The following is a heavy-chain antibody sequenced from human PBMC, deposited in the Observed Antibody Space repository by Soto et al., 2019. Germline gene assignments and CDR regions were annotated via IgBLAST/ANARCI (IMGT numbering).Heavy chain of an antibody. Sequence: QITLKESGPTLVKPTQTLTLTCTFSGFSLSTSGVDVGWISQPPGTALEWLALIYWDDDKRYSPSLKSRLTITKDTSKNQLVRTMTNMDPVDTATYYGAHSPRLEWPLYYYYYIDVWGKGTTVTVSS. V-gene: IGHV2-5*02. D-gene: IGHD3-3*01. CDR1: GFSLSTSGVD. J-gene: IGHJ6*03. CDR2: IYWDDDK. CDR3: AHSPRLEWPLYYYYYIDV.